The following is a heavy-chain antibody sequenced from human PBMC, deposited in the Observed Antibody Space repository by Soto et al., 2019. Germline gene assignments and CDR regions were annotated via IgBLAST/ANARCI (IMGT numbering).Heavy chain of an antibody. Sequence: SQTLSLTCTVSGGSISSHYWSWIRQPPGKGLEWIGYIYYSGSTNYNPSLKSRVTISVDTSKSQFSLKLSSVTAADTAVYYCARVDLYSSSWAFDYWGQGTLVTVPS. J-gene: IGHJ4*02. CDR2: IYYSGST. CDR3: ARVDLYSSSWAFDY. CDR1: GGSISSHY. V-gene: IGHV4-59*11. D-gene: IGHD6-13*01.